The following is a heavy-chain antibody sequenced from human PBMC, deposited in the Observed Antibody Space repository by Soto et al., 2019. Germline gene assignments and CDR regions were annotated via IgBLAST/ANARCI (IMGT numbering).Heavy chain of an antibody. D-gene: IGHD2-2*01. Sequence: PGESLKISCKGSGYSFTTYWIGWVRQMPGKGLEWMGIIYPGDSDTRYSPSFQGQVTTSADKSISTAYLQWSSLKASDTAMYYCAAAVRVVVPAADPRAAFDIWGQGTMVTVSS. J-gene: IGHJ3*02. CDR3: AAAVRVVVPAADPRAAFDI. V-gene: IGHV5-51*01. CDR1: GYSFTTYW. CDR2: IYPGDSDT.